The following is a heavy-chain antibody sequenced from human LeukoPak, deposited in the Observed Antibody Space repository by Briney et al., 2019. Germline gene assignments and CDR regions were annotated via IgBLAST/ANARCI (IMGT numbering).Heavy chain of an antibody. V-gene: IGHV1-18*04. CDR2: ISAYNGNT. CDR3: ARRGGYCSSTSCLPDY. D-gene: IGHD2-2*01. Sequence: ASVKVSCKASGYTFTSYYMHWVRQAPGQGLEWMGWISAYNGNTNYAQKLQGRVTMTTDTSTSTAYMELRSLRSDDTAVYYCARRGGYCSSTSCLPDYWGQGTLVTVSS. J-gene: IGHJ4*02. CDR1: GYTFTSYY.